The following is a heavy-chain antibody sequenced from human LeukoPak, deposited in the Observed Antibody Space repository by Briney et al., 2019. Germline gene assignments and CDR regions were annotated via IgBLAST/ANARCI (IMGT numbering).Heavy chain of an antibody. J-gene: IGHJ4*02. CDR1: VFTSSTYA. Sequence: SLRLSSAASVFTSSTYAMHRGRQSPGHEREGGTVISYDASNKYYGDYVQGRFTISRDNSKSTLYLQMPSLRAEDTAVYYCARDPEVLWFGELLDWGQGTLVTVSS. D-gene: IGHD3-10*01. CDR2: ISYDASNK. V-gene: IGHV3-30*01. CDR3: ARDPEVLWFGELLD.